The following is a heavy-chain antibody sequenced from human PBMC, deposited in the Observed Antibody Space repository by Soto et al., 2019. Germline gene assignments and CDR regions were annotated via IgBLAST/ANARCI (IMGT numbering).Heavy chain of an antibody. CDR2: IYWNDDK. Sequence: SGPTLVNPTQTLTLTCTFSGFSLITSGVVVGWIRQPPGKALEWLALIYWNDDKRYSPSLKSGLTITKDTSKNQVVLTMTNMDPVDTATYYCARPSGYSSSWYIGFGGGIDYWGQGTLVTVSS. V-gene: IGHV2-5*01. D-gene: IGHD6-13*01. CDR3: ARPSGYSSSWYIGFGGGIDY. CDR1: GFSLITSGVV. J-gene: IGHJ4*02.